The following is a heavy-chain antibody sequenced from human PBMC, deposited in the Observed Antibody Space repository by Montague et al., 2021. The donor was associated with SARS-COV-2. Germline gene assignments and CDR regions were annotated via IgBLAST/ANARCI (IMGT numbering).Heavy chain of an antibody. J-gene: IGHJ4*02. V-gene: IGHV4-59*01. Sequence: SETLSLTCTVSGDSMNNYYWSWIRQPPGKGLEWIGYINYSGSTHYNPSLQSRVTLSKDTSKNQFSLRLTSVTAADTAMDFCARAPIYRSSWYDYFDDWGQGTLVTVSS. CDR1: GDSMNNYY. CDR2: INYSGST. D-gene: IGHD6-13*01. CDR3: ARAPIYRSSWYDYFDD.